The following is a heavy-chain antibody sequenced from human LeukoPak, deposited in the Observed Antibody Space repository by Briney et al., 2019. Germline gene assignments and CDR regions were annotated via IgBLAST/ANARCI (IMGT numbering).Heavy chain of an antibody. J-gene: IGHJ6*02. D-gene: IGHD5-18*01. V-gene: IGHV1-69*04. CDR3: ARADEDTAMVSDYYGMDV. CDR2: IIPILGIA. Sequence: SVKVSCKASGGTFSSYAISWVRQAPGQGLEWMGRIIPILGIANYAQKFQGRVTITADKSTSTAYMELGSLRSEDTAVYYCARADEDTAMVSDYYGMDVWGQGTTVTVSS. CDR1: GGTFSSYA.